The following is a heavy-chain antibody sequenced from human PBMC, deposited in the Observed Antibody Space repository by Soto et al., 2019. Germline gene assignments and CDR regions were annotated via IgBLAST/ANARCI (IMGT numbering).Heavy chain of an antibody. J-gene: IGHJ4*02. CDR3: ARASRGSGYYYDSSGYDY. CDR1: GGSISSGGYY. D-gene: IGHD3-22*01. Sequence: SETLSLTCTVSGGSISSGGYYWSWIRQHPGKGLEWIGYIYYSGSTYYNPSLKSRVTISVDTSKNQFSLKLSFVTAADTDVYYCARASRGSGYYYDSSGYDYWGQGTLVTVSS. V-gene: IGHV4-31*03. CDR2: IYYSGST.